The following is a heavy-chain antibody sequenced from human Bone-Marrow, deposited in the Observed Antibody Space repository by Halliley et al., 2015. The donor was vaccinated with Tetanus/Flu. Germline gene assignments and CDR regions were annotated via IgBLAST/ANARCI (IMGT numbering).Heavy chain of an antibody. J-gene: IGHJ5*02. CDR1: GGSISSTEW. D-gene: IGHD3-3*01. CDR2: IYQTEST. V-gene: IGHV4-4*02. CDR3: ASHYGFSFDP. Sequence: LSCAVSGGSISSTEWWSWVRQPPGKGLEWIGQIYQTESTNYNPSLKSRVTISVDKSKNYLSLRLSSVTAADTAIYYCASHYGFSFDPWGQGTLVIVSS.